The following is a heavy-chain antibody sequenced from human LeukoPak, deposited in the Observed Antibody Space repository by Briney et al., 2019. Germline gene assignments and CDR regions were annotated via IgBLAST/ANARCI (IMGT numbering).Heavy chain of an antibody. V-gene: IGHV1-69*05. CDR3: ARDQGYGAYGLDY. CDR2: IIPIFGTA. Sequence: GASVKVSCKASGGTFSNYAISWVRQAPGQGLEWMGRIIPIFGTANYAQKFQGRVTITTDESTSTAYMELTSLRSEDTAVYYCARDQGYGAYGLDYWGQGTLVTVSS. J-gene: IGHJ4*02. CDR1: GGTFSNYA. D-gene: IGHD4/OR15-4a*01.